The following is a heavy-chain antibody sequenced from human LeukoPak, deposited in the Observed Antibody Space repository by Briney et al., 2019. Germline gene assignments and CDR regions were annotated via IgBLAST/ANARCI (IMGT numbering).Heavy chain of an antibody. CDR3: ARHLDY. Sequence: GGSLRPSCAAAGFTFSSYWTHWVRQAQGKGLMWVSRINIDGSDTVYADSVKGRFTISRDNAKNTLYLQMNSLRAEDTAMYYCARHLDYWGQGTLVTVSS. CDR1: GFTFSSYW. CDR2: INIDGSDT. J-gene: IGHJ4*02. V-gene: IGHV3-74*01.